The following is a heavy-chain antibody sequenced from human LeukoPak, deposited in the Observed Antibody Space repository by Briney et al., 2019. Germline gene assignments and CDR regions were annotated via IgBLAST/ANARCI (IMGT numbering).Heavy chain of an antibody. D-gene: IGHD5-12*01. J-gene: IGHJ6*03. V-gene: IGHV4-59*01. CDR2: IYYSGST. CDR3: ARSGCDSTYYYYMDV. CDR1: GGSISSYY. Sequence: PSETLSLTCTVSGGSISSYYWSWIRQPPGKGLEWIGYIYYSGSTNYNPSLKSRVTISVDTSKNQFSLKLSSVTAADTAVYYCARSGCDSTYYYYMDVWGKGTTVTISS.